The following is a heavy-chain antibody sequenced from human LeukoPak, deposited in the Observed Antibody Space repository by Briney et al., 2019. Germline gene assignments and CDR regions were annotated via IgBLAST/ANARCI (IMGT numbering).Heavy chain of an antibody. CDR2: IWYDGSNK. J-gene: IGHJ4*02. V-gene: IGHV3-33*01. CDR1: GFTFSSYG. Sequence: GGSLRLSCAASGFTFSSYGMHWVRQAPGKGLEWVAVIWYDGSNKYYADSVKGRFTISRDNSENTLYLQMNSLRAEDTAVYYCARDFGSGSYHYGDYWGQGTLVTVSP. D-gene: IGHD3-10*01. CDR3: ARDFGSGSYHYGDY.